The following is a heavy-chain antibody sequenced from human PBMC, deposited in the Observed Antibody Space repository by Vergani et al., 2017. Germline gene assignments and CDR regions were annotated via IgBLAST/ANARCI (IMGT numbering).Heavy chain of an antibody. CDR3: ATKSCGTPGCQIGYFRE. J-gene: IGHJ1*01. D-gene: IGHD1-1*01. CDR2: ISYDGNKK. Sequence: QVQLVESGGGEVQPGRSLRLSCSAAGCPFSDYGVHWVRQAPGKGLEWVSVISYDGNKKNYADSVKGRFTISRDNSKNTLYLEMNSLRTEDTAVYYCATKSCGTPGCQIGYFREWGQGTLVTVSS. V-gene: IGHV3-30*03. CDR1: GCPFSDYG.